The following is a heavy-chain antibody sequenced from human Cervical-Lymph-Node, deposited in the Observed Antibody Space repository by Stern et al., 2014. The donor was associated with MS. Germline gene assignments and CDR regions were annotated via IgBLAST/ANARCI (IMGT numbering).Heavy chain of an antibody. CDR3: ARDPLYCTNGVCHVFDY. Sequence: VQLVQSGAEVKKPGASVKVSCKASGYIFTSYYMHWVRQAPGQGLEWMGIINPIDGSTTYSQKLQGRGTMTRDTSTSTVHMELSSLRSEDTAVYYCARDPLYCTNGVCHVFDYWGQGTLVTVSS. D-gene: IGHD2-8*01. CDR2: INPIDGST. J-gene: IGHJ4*02. V-gene: IGHV1-46*04. CDR1: GYIFTSYY.